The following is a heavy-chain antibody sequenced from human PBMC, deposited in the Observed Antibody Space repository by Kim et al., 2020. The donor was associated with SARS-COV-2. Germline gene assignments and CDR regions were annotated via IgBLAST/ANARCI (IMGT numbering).Heavy chain of an antibody. V-gene: IGHV1-46*01. J-gene: IGHJ4*02. CDR1: GYTFTSYY. Sequence: ASVKVSCKASGYTFTSYYMHWVRQAPGQGLEWMGIINPSGGSTSYAQKFQGRVTMTRDTSTSTVYMELSSLRSEDTAVYYCARAGLQSGGWFGELLFQTMTYWGQGTLVTVSS. D-gene: IGHD3-10*01. CDR3: ARAGLQSGGWFGELLFQTMTY. CDR2: INPSGGST.